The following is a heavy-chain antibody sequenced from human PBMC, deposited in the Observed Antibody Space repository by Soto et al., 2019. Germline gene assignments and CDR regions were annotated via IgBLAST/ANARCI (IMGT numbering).Heavy chain of an antibody. CDR2: IDWDDDK. CDR1: VFSLNTRRMC. Sequence: SGPPLVKPTRSLRLECTFSVFSLNTRRMCVSWIRQPPGKALEWLALIDWDDDKYYSTSLKTRLTISKDTSKNQVVLTMTNMDPVDTATYYCARFNGSSGSYFDYRGQGTLVTVSS. V-gene: IGHV2-70*01. CDR3: ARFNGSSGSYFDY. D-gene: IGHD3-22*01. J-gene: IGHJ4*02.